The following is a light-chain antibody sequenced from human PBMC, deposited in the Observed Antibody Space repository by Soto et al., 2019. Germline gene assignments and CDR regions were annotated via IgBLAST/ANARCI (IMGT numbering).Light chain of an antibody. V-gene: IGKV1-39*01. CDR2: AAS. CDR1: QSIRRS. Sequence: IQMTQSPSSLSASVGDRVTITCRASQSIRRSLNWYQQKPGKAPKLLIYAASSLQSGVPSRFSGSGSGTEFTLTISSLQPDDFATYYCQHCNTSWTFGQGTKVDI. CDR3: QHCNTSWT. J-gene: IGKJ1*01.